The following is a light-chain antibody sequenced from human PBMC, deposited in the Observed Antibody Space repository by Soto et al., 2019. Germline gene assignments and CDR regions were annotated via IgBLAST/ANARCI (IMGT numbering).Light chain of an antibody. Sequence: QSVLTQPPSASGTPGQRVTISCSGSSSNLVSNFIYWYQQLPGAATKLLISRNNERPSGVPDRFSGSKSCTSASLAISRLGSENEADYNCAAWGDSLSGVVFGGGTKLTV. V-gene: IGLV1-47*01. CDR3: AAWGDSLSGVV. CDR1: SSNLVSNF. CDR2: RNN. J-gene: IGLJ3*02.